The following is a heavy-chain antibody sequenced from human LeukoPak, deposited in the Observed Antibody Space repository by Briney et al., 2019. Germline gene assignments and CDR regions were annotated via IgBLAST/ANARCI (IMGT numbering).Heavy chain of an antibody. V-gene: IGHV3-30*04. CDR1: GFTFSSYA. Sequence: GGSLRLSCAASGFTFSSYAMHWVRQAPGKGLEWVAVISYDGSNKYYADSVKGRFTISRDNSKNTLYLQMNSLRAEDTAVYYCAKSGLGYSSSAMVRYNWFDPWGQGTLVTVSS. D-gene: IGHD6-6*01. CDR3: AKSGLGYSSSAMVRYNWFDP. CDR2: ISYDGSNK. J-gene: IGHJ5*02.